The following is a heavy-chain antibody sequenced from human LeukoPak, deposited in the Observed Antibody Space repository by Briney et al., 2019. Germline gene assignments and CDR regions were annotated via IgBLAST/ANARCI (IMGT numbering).Heavy chain of an antibody. V-gene: IGHV3-21*01. J-gene: IGHJ4*02. CDR1: GFTFRNYN. CDR2: IFSTSTYI. Sequence: GGSLRLSCAASGFTFRNYNMVWVRQAPGKGLEWVSFIFSTSTYIYYRDSVRGRFTISRDNAKNSLFLQMDSLTVEDTAIYYCARDFYDGFALDYWGQGVPVTVSS. D-gene: IGHD2/OR15-2a*01. CDR3: ARDFYDGFALDY.